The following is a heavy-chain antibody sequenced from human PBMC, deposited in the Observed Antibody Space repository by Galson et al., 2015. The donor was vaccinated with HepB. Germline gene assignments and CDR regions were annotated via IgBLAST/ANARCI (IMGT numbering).Heavy chain of an antibody. J-gene: IGHJ6*02. V-gene: IGHV4-34*01. Sequence: SETLSLTCTVSGGSFSSYYWSWIRQPPGKGLEWIGEINHSGSTNYNPSLKSRVTISVDTSKNQFSLKLSSVTAADTAVYYCARDGNYYYYGMDVWGQGTTVTVSS. CDR1: GGSFSSYY. D-gene: IGHD1-26*01. CDR3: ARDGNYYYYGMDV. CDR2: INHSGST.